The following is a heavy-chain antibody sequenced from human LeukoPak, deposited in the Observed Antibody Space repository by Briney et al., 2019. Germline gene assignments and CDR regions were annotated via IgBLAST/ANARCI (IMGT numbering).Heavy chain of an antibody. V-gene: IGHV3-74*01. Sequence: GGSLRLSCAASGFTLSSYWMHWVRQAPGKGLVWVSRINSDGSSTGYADSVKGRFTISRDNAKNTLYLQMNSLRAEDTAVYYCARSGGYSSGWTIFDYWGQGTLVTVSS. CDR1: GFTLSSYW. CDR3: ARSGGYSSGWTIFDY. D-gene: IGHD6-19*01. CDR2: INSDGSST. J-gene: IGHJ4*02.